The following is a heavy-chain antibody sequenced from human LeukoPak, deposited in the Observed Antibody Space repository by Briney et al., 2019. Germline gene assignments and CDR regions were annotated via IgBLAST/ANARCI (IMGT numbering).Heavy chain of an antibody. Sequence: SQTLSLTCAISGDSVSSNSAAWNWIRQSPSRGLQWLGRTYYRSKWYNDYAVSVKSRITINPDTSKYQLSVQLNSVTPEDTAVYYCARDRDLYDILTGYYKRYWFDPWGQGTLVTVSS. J-gene: IGHJ5*02. CDR1: GDSVSSNSAA. CDR2: TYYRSKWYN. D-gene: IGHD3-9*01. CDR3: ARDRDLYDILTGYYKRYWFDP. V-gene: IGHV6-1*01.